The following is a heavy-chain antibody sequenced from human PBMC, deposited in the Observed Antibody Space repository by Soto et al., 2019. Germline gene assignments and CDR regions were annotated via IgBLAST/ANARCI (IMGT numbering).Heavy chain of an antibody. CDR1: GDSSSSSTYF. CDR2: IHYSGST. CDR3: ARHLGEGYFDY. Sequence: SETLSLTCTVSGDSSSSSTYFWGWVRQHPGKGLEWIGSIHYSGSTYYNPSLKSRVTISADTSKNHFSLKLSSVTAADTAVYYCARHLGEGYFDYWGQGALVTVSS. J-gene: IGHJ4*02. V-gene: IGHV4-39*01.